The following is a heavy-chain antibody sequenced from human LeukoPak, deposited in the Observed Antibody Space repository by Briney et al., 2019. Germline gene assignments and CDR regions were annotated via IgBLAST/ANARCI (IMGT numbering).Heavy chain of an antibody. V-gene: IGHV4-59*01. CDR3: ARGNRQLAYYGSGSRLPYDS. D-gene: IGHD3-10*01. CDR1: GGSISSYY. Sequence: SETLSLTCTVSGGSISSYYWSWIRQPPGRGLEWVGHISYTGTTSYNPSLRSRVTISIDTSKNQLSLKVTSVTAADTAVYYCARGNRQLAYYGSGSRLPYDSWGQGTLVTVSS. CDR2: ISYTGTT. J-gene: IGHJ4*02.